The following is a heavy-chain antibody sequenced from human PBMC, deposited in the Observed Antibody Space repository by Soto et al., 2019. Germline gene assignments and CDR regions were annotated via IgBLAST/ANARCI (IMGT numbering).Heavy chain of an antibody. CDR3: ARQKLRWLDY. CDR2: IYYSGST. CDR1: GGSISSSSYY. V-gene: IGHV4-39*01. J-gene: IGHJ4*02. Sequence: PSETLSLTCTVSGGSISSSSYYWGWIRQPPGKGLEWIGSIYYSGSTYYNPSLKSRVTISVDTSKNQFSLKLSSVTAADTAVYYCARQKLRWLDYWGQGTLVTVSS. D-gene: IGHD4-17*01.